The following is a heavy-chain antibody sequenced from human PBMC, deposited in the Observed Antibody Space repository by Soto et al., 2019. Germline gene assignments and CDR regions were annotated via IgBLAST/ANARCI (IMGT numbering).Heavy chain of an antibody. CDR1: GYSFTSYW. CDR3: ARLGAAGTKRHFYYYYMDV. J-gene: IGHJ6*03. CDR2: IYPGDSDT. V-gene: IGHV5-51*01. Sequence: PGESLKLSCKGSGYSFTSYWIGWVRQMPGKGLEWMGIIYPGDSDTRYSPSFQGQVTISADKSISTAYLQWSSLKASDTAMYYCARLGAAGTKRHFYYYYMDVWGKGTTVTVSS. D-gene: IGHD6-13*01.